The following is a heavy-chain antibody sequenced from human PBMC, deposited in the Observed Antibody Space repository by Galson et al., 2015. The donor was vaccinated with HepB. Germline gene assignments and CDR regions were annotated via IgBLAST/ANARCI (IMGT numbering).Heavy chain of an antibody. V-gene: IGHV3-9*01. Sequence: SLRLSCAASGFTFDDYAMHWVRQAPGQGLEWVSGISWNSGSIAYADSVKGRFTISRDNAKNSLYLQMNSLRAEDTALYYCAKGSGLRYFDWQENWFDPWGQGTLVTVSS. D-gene: IGHD3-9*01. J-gene: IGHJ5*02. CDR1: GFTFDDYA. CDR2: ISWNSGSI. CDR3: AKGSGLRYFDWQENWFDP.